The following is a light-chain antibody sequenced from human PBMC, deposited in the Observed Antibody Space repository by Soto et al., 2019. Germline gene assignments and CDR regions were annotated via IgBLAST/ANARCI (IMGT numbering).Light chain of an antibody. V-gene: IGKV1-5*01. Sequence: DIQMTQSPSTLSASVGDRVTITCRASESISRWLAWYQQKPGKAPKALIYDASSLKSGVPSRFSGGRSGTDFTLTISSLQPDDFATYYCQQYITYPSFCQGTRLDIK. CDR3: QQYITYPS. J-gene: IGKJ5*01. CDR1: ESISRW. CDR2: DAS.